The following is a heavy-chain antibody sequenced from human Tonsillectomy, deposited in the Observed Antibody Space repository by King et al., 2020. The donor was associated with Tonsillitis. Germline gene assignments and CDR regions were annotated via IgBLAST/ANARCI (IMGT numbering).Heavy chain of an antibody. D-gene: IGHD2-15*01. Sequence: VQLVQSGAEVKKPGESLKISCKGSGYIFTSYWIGWVRQMPGKGLEWMGIIYPGDSDTRYSPSFQGQVTISADKSISTAYLQWSSLKASDTAMYYCARGEGRYCSGGSCSLFDYWGQGTLVTVSS. V-gene: IGHV5-51*01. CDR1: GYIFTSYW. J-gene: IGHJ4*02. CDR3: ARGEGRYCSGGSCSLFDY. CDR2: IYPGDSDT.